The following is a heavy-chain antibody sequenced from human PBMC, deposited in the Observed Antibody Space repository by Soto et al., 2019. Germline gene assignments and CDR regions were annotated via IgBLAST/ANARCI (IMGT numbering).Heavy chain of an antibody. Sequence: EVKLVESGGGLVQPGRSLRLSCAASGFTCDDYAMHWVRQAPGKGLEWVYGVSWNSVSIGYADSVKGRCNSSRDNAKHDLYLQMNSLRAEDTALYYFATDIVLASGMPRYWGQGTLVTVSS. D-gene: IGHD2-2*01. CDR2: VSWNSVSI. CDR3: ATDIVLASGMPRY. J-gene: IGHJ4*02. CDR1: GFTCDDYA. V-gene: IGHV3-9*01.